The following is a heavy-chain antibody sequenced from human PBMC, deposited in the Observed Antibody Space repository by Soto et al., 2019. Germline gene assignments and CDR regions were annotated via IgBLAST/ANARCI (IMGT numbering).Heavy chain of an antibody. CDR2: IRSKAYGGTT. CDR3: TRGGRGGSGSYVYYYYMDV. J-gene: IGHJ6*03. D-gene: IGHD3-10*01. CDR1: GFTFGDYA. V-gene: IGHV3-49*03. Sequence: GGSLRLSCTASGFTFGDYAMSWFRQAPGKGLEWVGFIRSKAYGGTTEYAASVKGRFTISRDDSKSIAYLQMNSLKTEDTAVYYCTRGGRGGSGSYVYYYYMDVWGKGTTVTVSS.